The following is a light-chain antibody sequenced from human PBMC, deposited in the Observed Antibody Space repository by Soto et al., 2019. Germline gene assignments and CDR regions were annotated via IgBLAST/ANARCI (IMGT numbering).Light chain of an antibody. CDR3: QQYNDYIT. V-gene: IGKV3-20*01. CDR2: DAS. CDR1: QSVSNNY. Sequence: EIVVTQSPGTLSLSPGERATLSCRASQSVSNNYLAWYQQKPGQAPRLLIYDASSRATGIPDRFSGTGPETEFTLTVSSLQPDDSATYYCQQYNDYITFGQGTRLEIK. J-gene: IGKJ5*01.